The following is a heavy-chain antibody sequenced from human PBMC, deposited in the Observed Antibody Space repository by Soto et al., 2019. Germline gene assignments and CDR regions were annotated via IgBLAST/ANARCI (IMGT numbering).Heavy chain of an antibody. J-gene: IGHJ6*02. V-gene: IGHV4-59*01. CDR2: IYSSGST. Sequence: QVQLQESGPGLVKPSETLSLPSTVSGGSISSYYWSWIRQPPGKGLERIGSIYSSGSTNYNPSLKSRVPISVDTSKNQCSLKLSSVTAADTVVYYCARVPSVWYYYCSAMDVWGQWTTVTVSS. D-gene: IGHD6-19*01. CDR3: ARVPSVWYYYCSAMDV. CDR1: GGSISSYY.